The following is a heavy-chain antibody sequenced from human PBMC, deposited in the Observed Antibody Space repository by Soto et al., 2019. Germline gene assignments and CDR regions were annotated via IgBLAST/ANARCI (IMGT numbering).Heavy chain of an antibody. D-gene: IGHD3-10*01. Sequence: EVQLLESGGGLEQPGGSLRLSCAASGFTFSDYGMSWVRQAPGKGLEWVSAISGSGSTFYADSVKGRFTISRDNSKNSLFLQLNGLRAEDTAIYYCARDRVRGGLPQYGMDLWGQGTTVTVFS. CDR1: GFTFSDYG. J-gene: IGHJ6*02. CDR3: ARDRVRGGLPQYGMDL. V-gene: IGHV3-23*01. CDR2: ISGSGST.